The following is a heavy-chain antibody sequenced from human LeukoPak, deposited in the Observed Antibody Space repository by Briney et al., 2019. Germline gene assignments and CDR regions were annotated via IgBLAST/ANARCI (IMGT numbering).Heavy chain of an antibody. CDR3: ATDRSGITPFDY. J-gene: IGHJ4*02. D-gene: IGHD2-15*01. Sequence: ASVKVSCKASGGTFSSYAISWVRQAPGQGLEWMGGIIPIFGTANYAQKFQGRVTMTEDTSTDTAYMELSSLRSEDTAVYYCATDRSGITPFDYWGQGTLVTVSS. V-gene: IGHV1-69*06. CDR2: IIPIFGTA. CDR1: GGTFSSYA.